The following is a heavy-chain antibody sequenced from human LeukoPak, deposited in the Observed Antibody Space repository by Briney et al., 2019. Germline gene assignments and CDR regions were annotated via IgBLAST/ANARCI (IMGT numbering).Heavy chain of an antibody. CDR1: GLTFSDYG. V-gene: IGHV3-30*02. Sequence: GGSLRLSCAASGLTFSDYGMHWVRQAPGKGLEWGTFIRYDGSNKYYADSVKGRFTISRDNSKNMLYLQMNSLRAEDTAVYYCAREPHNLRSLGYWGQGTLVTVSS. D-gene: IGHD1-1*01. CDR3: AREPHNLRSLGY. J-gene: IGHJ4*02. CDR2: IRYDGSNK.